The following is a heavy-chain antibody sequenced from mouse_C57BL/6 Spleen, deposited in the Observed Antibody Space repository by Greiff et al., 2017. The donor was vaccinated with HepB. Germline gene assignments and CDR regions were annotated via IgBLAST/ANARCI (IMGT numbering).Heavy chain of an antibody. V-gene: IGHV1-59*01. D-gene: IGHD1-1*01. CDR2: IDPSDSYT. Sequence: QVQLQQPGAELVRPGTSVKLSCKASGYTFTSYWMHWVKQRPGQGLEWIGVIDPSDSYTNYNQKFKGKATLTVDTSSSTAYMQLSSLTSEDSAVYYCARGGYGSSYHWYFDVWGTGTTVTVSS. CDR3: ARGGYGSSYHWYFDV. CDR1: GYTFTSYW. J-gene: IGHJ1*03.